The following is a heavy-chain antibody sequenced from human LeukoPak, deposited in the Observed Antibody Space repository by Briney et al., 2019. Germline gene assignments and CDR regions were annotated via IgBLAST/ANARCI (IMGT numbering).Heavy chain of an antibody. CDR2: IWYDGSNK. V-gene: IGHV3-33*06. CDR3: AKVDSMIVELGAFDI. D-gene: IGHD3-22*01. CDR1: GFTFSSYG. Sequence: PGGSLRLSCAASGFTFSSYGMHWVRQAPGKGLEGVAVIWYDGSNKYYADSVKGRFTISRDNSKNTLYLQMNSLRAEDTAVYYCAKVDSMIVELGAFDIWGQGTMVTVSS. J-gene: IGHJ3*02.